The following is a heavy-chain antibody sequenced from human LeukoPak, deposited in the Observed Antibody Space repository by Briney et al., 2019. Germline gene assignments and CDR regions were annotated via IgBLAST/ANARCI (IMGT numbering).Heavy chain of an antibody. Sequence: GGSLRLSCAASGFTFSTYAMSWGRRVPGKGLEWVSAINGRGDSTYYADSVKGRFTISRDNSQNTLYLQMNSLRVEDTAVYYCARQLGYCSDGNCYFDFWGQGTLVTVSS. J-gene: IGHJ4*02. CDR2: INGRGDST. CDR1: GFTFSTYA. CDR3: ARQLGYCSDGNCYFDF. D-gene: IGHD2-15*01. V-gene: IGHV3-23*01.